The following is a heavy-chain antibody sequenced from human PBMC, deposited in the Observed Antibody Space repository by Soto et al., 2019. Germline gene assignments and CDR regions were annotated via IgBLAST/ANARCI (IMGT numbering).Heavy chain of an antibody. J-gene: IGHJ5*02. V-gene: IGHV4-59*01. CDR3: ARVVMITFGGVCWFDP. D-gene: IGHD3-16*01. CDR2: IYYSGST. Sequence: SETLSLTCTVSGGSISSYYWSWIRQPPGKGLEWIGYIYYSGSTNYNPSLKSRVTISVDTSKNQFSLKLSSVTAADTAVYYCARVVMITFGGVCWFDPWGQGTLVTVSS. CDR1: GGSISSYY.